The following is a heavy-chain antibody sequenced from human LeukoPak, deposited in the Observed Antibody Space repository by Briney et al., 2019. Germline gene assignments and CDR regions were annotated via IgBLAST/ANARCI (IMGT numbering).Heavy chain of an antibody. J-gene: IGHJ3*02. V-gene: IGHV4-61*01. CDR2: IYYIGST. CDR1: GGSVSSGSYY. CDR3: ARAPDYYDSSGYYYEGAFDI. Sequence: PSETLSLTCTVSGGSVSSGSYYWSWIRQPPGKGLEWIGYIYYIGSTNYNPSLKSRVTISVDTSKNQFSLTLSSVTAADTAVYYCARAPDYYDSSGYYYEGAFDIWGQGTMVTVSS. D-gene: IGHD3-22*01.